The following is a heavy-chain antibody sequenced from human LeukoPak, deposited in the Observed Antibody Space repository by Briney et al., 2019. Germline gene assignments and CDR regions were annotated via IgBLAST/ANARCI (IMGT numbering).Heavy chain of an antibody. D-gene: IGHD5-12*01. Sequence: GGSLRLSCAVSGFDFSGYWMTWVRQAPGKGLEWVATMNNEGSETYYLHSVKGRFTISRENAENSLYLLMNGLRPEDMALYYCVRGGRATFDAWGQGTLVTVSS. CDR2: MNNEGSET. J-gene: IGHJ4*02. V-gene: IGHV3-7*01. CDR1: GFDFSGYW. CDR3: VRGGRATFDA.